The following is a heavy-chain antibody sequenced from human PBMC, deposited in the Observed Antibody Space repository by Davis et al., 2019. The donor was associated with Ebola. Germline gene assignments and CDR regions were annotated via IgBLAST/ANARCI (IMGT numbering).Heavy chain of an antibody. CDR2: TYYRSKWYN. CDR3: AREGLRFLERHNWFDP. D-gene: IGHD3-3*01. CDR1: GDSVSSNSAA. Sequence: MPSETLSLTCAISGDSVSSNSAAWNWIRQSPSRGLEWLGRTYYRSKWYNDYAVSVKSRITINPDTSKTHFSLQLNSVTPEDTAVYYCAREGLRFLERHNWFDPWGQGTLVTVSS. V-gene: IGHV6-1*01. J-gene: IGHJ5*02.